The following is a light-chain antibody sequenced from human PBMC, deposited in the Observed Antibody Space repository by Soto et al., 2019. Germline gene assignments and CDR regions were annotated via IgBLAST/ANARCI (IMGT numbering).Light chain of an antibody. J-gene: IGLJ1*01. V-gene: IGLV2-14*03. CDR1: STDVDGYDY. CDR3: SSYTSSAPFYV. CDR2: DVN. Sequence: QSVLTQPASVSGSPGQSITISCTGASTDVDGYDYVSWYQQHPGQAPKLMIYDVNNRPSGVSYRFSGSKSGDTASLTISGLQAEDDADYYCSSYTSSAPFYVFRTGTKVTVL.